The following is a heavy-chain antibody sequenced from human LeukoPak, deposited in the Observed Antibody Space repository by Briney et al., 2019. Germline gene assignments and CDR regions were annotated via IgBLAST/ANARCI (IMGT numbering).Heavy chain of an antibody. CDR2: ISYDGSNK. D-gene: IGHD5-18*01. Sequence: GGSLRLSCAASGFTFSSYAMPWVRQAPGKGLEWVAVISYDGSNKYYADSVKGRFTISRDNSKNTLYLQMNSLRAEDTAVYYCATRDGYSNLGYFDYWGQGTLVTVSS. V-gene: IGHV3-30-3*01. J-gene: IGHJ4*02. CDR1: GFTFSSYA. CDR3: ATRDGYSNLGYFDY.